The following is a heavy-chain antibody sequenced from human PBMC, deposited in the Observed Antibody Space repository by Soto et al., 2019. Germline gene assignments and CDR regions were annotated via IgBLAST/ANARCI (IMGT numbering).Heavy chain of an antibody. V-gene: IGHV3-7*03. CDR1: GCTFSSYW. D-gene: IGHD3-3*01. Sequence: PWVTLRRSWAASGCTFSSYWMSWVRQAPGKGLEWVANIKQDGSEKYYVDSVKGRFTISRDNAKNSLYLQMNSLRDEDTAVYYCARDAYHFWSGYYSSLYGMVVGGPGTTVAAFS. CDR3: ARDAYHFWSGYYSSLYGMVV. J-gene: IGHJ6*01. CDR2: IKQDGSEK.